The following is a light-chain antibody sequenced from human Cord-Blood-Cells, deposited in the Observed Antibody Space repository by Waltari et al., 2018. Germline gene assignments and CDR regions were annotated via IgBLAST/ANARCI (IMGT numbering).Light chain of an antibody. CDR1: QGISSY. CDR3: QQYYSYPQP. Sequence: AIRITHSPPSPSASTGHEVNITCRASQGISSYLAWYQQTPGEAPKLLIYAASTLQSGVPSRFRGSGPGTYFTRIISCLQSEDFATYYCQQYYSYPQPFGQGTKVEIK. V-gene: IGKV1-8*01. J-gene: IGKJ1*01. CDR2: AAS.